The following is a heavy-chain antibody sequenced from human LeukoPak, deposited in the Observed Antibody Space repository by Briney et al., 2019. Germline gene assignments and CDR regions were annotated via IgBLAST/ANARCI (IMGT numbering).Heavy chain of an antibody. CDR2: INSDGSST. CDR3: ARAPNYYDSKAAGYYMDV. D-gene: IGHD3-22*01. Sequence: GGSLRLSCAASGFTFSSSWMHWVRQAPGKGLVWVSRINSDGSSTTYADSVKGRFTISRDNVKNTPYLQMNSLRAEDTAVYYCARAPNYYDSKAAGYYMDVWGKGTTVTVSS. CDR1: GFTFSSSW. J-gene: IGHJ6*03. V-gene: IGHV3-74*01.